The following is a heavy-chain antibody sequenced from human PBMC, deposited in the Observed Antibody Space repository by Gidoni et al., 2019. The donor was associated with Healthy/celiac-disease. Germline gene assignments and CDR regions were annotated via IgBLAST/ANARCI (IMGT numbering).Heavy chain of an antibody. V-gene: IGHV3-30*04. CDR1: GFTFSSYA. CDR3: ARDRGKGIGDFDY. J-gene: IGHJ4*02. D-gene: IGHD3-10*01. Sequence: QVQLVESGGGVVQPGRSLRLSCAASGFTFSSYAMHWVRQAPGKGLEWVAVISYDGSNKYYADSVKGRFTISRDNSKNTLYLQMNSLRAEDTAVYYCARDRGKGIGDFDYWGQGTLVTVSS. CDR2: ISYDGSNK.